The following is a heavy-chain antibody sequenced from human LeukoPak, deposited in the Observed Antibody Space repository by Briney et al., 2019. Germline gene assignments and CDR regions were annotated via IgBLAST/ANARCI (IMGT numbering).Heavy chain of an antibody. J-gene: IGHJ6*02. CDR3: AGGPGCSGGSCYYYYYGMDV. V-gene: IGHV4-34*01. CDR2: IHHSGST. Sequence: SETLSLPCAVYGGSFSGYYWSWIRQPPGKGLEWIGEIHHSGSTNSNPSLKSRVTISVDTSKNQFSLKLTSVTAADTAVYYCAGGPGCSGGSCYYYYYGMDVWGQGTTVTVSS. CDR1: GGSFSGYY. D-gene: IGHD2-15*01.